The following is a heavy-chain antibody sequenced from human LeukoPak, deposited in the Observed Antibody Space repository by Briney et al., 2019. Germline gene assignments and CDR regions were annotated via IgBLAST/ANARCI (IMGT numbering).Heavy chain of an antibody. Sequence: PGGSLRLSCAASGFTFSNYGMTWVRQAPGKGLEWVANIKQDGSEKYYVDSVKGRFTISRDNAKNSLYLQMNSRRAEDMAVYYCARGHVWFDPWGQGTLVTVSS. CDR2: IKQDGSEK. V-gene: IGHV3-7*05. J-gene: IGHJ5*02. CDR1: GFTFSNYG. CDR3: ARGHVWFDP.